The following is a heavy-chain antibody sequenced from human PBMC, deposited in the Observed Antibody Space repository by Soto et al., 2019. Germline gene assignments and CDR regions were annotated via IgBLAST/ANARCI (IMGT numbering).Heavy chain of an antibody. CDR3: TXGFHPLTVFGTASWFDP. CDR2: IKSKTDGGTT. Sequence: GESLRLSCTASGFTFSNAWMSWGRQAPGKGLEWVGRIKSKTDGGTTDYAAPVKGRFTISRDDSKNTLYLKMNSLKTEDTAVYYCTXGFHPLTVFGTASWFDPWGRGTLVTVSS. V-gene: IGHV3-15*01. CDR1: GFTFSNAW. J-gene: IGHJ5*02. D-gene: IGHD3-3*01.